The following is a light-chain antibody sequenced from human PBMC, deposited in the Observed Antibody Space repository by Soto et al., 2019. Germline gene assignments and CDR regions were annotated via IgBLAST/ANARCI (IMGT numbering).Light chain of an antibody. V-gene: IGKV3-11*01. Sequence: EIVLTQSPATLSLSPGERATLSCRASQSVSSYLAWYQQKPGQAPRLLIYDASNTATGIPARFSGSGSGTDFTLTISSLEPEDFAVYYCQQRSNGPPRMTFGQGTKVEIK. CDR2: DAS. CDR3: QQRSNGPPRMT. J-gene: IGKJ1*01. CDR1: QSVSSY.